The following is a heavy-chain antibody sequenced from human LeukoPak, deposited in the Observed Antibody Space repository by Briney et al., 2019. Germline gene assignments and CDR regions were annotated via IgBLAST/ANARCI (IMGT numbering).Heavy chain of an antibody. CDR3: AKDRIWFGELAY. CDR1: GVAFSSDG. J-gene: IGHJ4*02. D-gene: IGHD3-10*01. CDR2: ISYDGTTK. Sequence: PGGSLRLSCAASGVAFSSDGIHWVRQAPGKGLEGVALISYDGTTKYYGDSVKGRFTTSRDNSKNPLYLQMHSLRAEDTAVYYCAKDRIWFGELAYWGQGTLVTVSS. V-gene: IGHV3-30*18.